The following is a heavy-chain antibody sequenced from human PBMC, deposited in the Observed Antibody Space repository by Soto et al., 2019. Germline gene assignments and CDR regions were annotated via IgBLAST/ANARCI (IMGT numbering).Heavy chain of an antibody. Sequence: EVQVVESGGGLVKPGGSLRLSCAASGFTSSSHGMNLVRQAPGKGLEWISSISSYSYEYYADSVKGRFTISRDNAKNSLYLQMNSLRADDTAVYYCAKEGYCSGTTCHFDYWGQGTLVTVSS. V-gene: IGHV3-21*01. CDR3: AKEGYCSGTTCHFDY. CDR2: ISSYSYE. D-gene: IGHD2-2*01. J-gene: IGHJ4*02. CDR1: GFTSSSHG.